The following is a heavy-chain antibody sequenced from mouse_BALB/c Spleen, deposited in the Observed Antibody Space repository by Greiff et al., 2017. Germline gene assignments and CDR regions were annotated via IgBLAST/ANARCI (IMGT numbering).Heavy chain of an antibody. D-gene: IGHD2-4*01. Sequence: EVQLVESGPGLVKPSQSLSLTCTVTGYSITSDYAWNWIRQFPGNKLEWMGYISYSGSTSYNPSLKSRISITRDTSKNQFFLQLHSVTTEDTATYYCAEGKTTYYDYDDYAMDYWGQGTSVTVSS. V-gene: IGHV3-2*02. CDR1: GYSITSDYA. CDR3: AEGKTTYYDYDDYAMDY. J-gene: IGHJ4*01. CDR2: ISYSGST.